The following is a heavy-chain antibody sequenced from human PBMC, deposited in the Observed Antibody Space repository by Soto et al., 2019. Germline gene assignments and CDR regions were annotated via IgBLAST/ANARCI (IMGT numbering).Heavy chain of an antibody. CDR2: IVVGSGNT. CDR1: GFTFTSSA. Sequence: GASVKVSCKASGFTFTSSAMQWVRQARGQRLEWIGWIVVGSGNTNYAQKFQERVTITRDMSTSTAYMELSSLRSEDTAVYYCAAGTRSYGSATLYFDYWGQGTLVTVSS. J-gene: IGHJ4*02. CDR3: AAGTRSYGSATLYFDY. D-gene: IGHD5-18*01. V-gene: IGHV1-58*02.